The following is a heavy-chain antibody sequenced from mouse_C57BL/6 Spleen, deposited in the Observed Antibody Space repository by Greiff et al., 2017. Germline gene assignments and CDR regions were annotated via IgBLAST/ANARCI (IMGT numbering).Heavy chain of an antibody. J-gene: IGHJ4*01. CDR2: ISSGGSYT. V-gene: IGHV5-6*01. CDR3: ARQLDYGSSYYAMDY. Sequence: EVQRVESGGDLVKPGGSLKLSCAASGFTFSSYGMSWVRQTPDKRLEWVATISSGGSYTYYPDSVQGRFTISRDNAKNTLYLQMSSLKSEDTAMYYCARQLDYGSSYYAMDYWGQGTSVTVSS. D-gene: IGHD1-1*01. CDR1: GFTFSSYG.